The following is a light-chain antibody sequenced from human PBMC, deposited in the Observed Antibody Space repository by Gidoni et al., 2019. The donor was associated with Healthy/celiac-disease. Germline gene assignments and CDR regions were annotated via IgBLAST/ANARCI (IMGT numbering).Light chain of an antibody. Sequence: EIVLTQSPATLSLSPGERATLSCRASQSVSSYYAWYQQKPGQAPRLLIYDASNRATVIPAWFSGSWSGTFFTLTISILAPEDFAVYYCQHRSNWPLTFGGGTKVEIK. CDR1: QSVSSY. V-gene: IGKV3-11*01. CDR2: DAS. J-gene: IGKJ4*01. CDR3: QHRSNWPLT.